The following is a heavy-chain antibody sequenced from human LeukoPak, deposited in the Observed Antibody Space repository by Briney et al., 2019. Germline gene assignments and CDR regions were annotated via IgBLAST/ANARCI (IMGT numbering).Heavy chain of an antibody. V-gene: IGHV4-59*01. D-gene: IGHD6-19*01. CDR2: VFYSGST. CDR1: GGSIRSYY. Sequence: SETLSLTCSVSGGSIRSYYWNWIRQAPGKGLEWIGFVFYSGSTKYNPSLNSRVTLSVDTSKNQFSLRLSSVTAADTALYYCAKWRSDWHGSDSWGQGTLVTVSS. J-gene: IGHJ4*02. CDR3: AKWRSDWHGSDS.